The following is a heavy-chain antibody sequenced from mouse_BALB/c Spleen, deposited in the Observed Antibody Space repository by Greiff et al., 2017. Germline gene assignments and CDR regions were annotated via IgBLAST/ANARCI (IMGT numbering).Heavy chain of an antibody. CDR2: ISDGGSYT. J-gene: IGHJ2*01. D-gene: IGHD2-14*01. CDR1: GFTFSDYY. V-gene: IGHV5-4*02. CDR3: ARGYEREFDY. Sequence: EVQGVESGGGLVKPGGSLKLSCAASGFTFSDYYMYWVRQTPEKRLEWVATISDGGSYTYYPDSVKGRFTISRDNAKNNLYLQMSSLRSEDTAMYYCARGYEREFDYWGQGTTLTVSS.